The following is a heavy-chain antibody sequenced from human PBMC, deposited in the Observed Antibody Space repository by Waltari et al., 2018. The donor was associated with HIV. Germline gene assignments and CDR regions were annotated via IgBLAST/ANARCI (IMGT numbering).Heavy chain of an antibody. CDR2: IYRSGDA. Sequence: EVQLVETGGGLIQPGGSLRLSCAASGLSVGGNCMNWVRQAPGTGLEWVSVIYRSGDAYYADFVKGRFTISRDNSKNTLYLQMNSLRAEDTAVYYCARVRSIMGRFLGFDYWGQGTLVTVSS. V-gene: IGHV3-53*02. CDR1: GLSVGGNC. J-gene: IGHJ4*02. CDR3: ARVRSIMGRFLGFDY. D-gene: IGHD3-3*02.